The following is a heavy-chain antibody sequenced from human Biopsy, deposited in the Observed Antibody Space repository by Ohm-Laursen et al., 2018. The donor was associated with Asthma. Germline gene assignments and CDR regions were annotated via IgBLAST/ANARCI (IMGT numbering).Heavy chain of an antibody. Sequence: SLRLSCSASGFSFSNYGMHWVRQAPGKGLEWVAVIAYDGSKKYYADSVKGRFTISRDNSKNTLYLQMNSLRGEDTAVYYCAKGRYKWNDGYYGLDVWGQGTTVTVSS. J-gene: IGHJ6*02. CDR3: AKGRYKWNDGYYGLDV. CDR1: GFSFSNYG. D-gene: IGHD1-20*01. CDR2: IAYDGSKK. V-gene: IGHV3-30*18.